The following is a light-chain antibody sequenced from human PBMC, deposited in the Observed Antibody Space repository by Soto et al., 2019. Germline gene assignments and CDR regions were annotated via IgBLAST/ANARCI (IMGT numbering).Light chain of an antibody. J-gene: IGKJ2*01. V-gene: IGKV3-20*01. Sequence: EIVLTKSPGTLSLSPGERATLSCRASQSITSNFLAWYQQKPGQAPRLLIYGASTRAAGVPDRFSGSGSGTDFTLTITRLEPEDFAVYCCQQYGRSPLMYTFGQGTKLGV. CDR1: QSITSNF. CDR3: QQYGRSPLMYT. CDR2: GAS.